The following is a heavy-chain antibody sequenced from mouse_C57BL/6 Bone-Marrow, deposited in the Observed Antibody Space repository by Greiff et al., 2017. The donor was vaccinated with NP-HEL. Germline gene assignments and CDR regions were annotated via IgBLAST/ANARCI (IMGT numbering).Heavy chain of an antibody. CDR2: INPNNGGT. CDR3: ARCRGNYDHYFDY. V-gene: IGHV1-18*01. CDR1: GYTFTDYN. Sequence: EVKLQQSGPELVKPGASVKIPCKASGYTFTDYNMDWVKQSHGKSLEWIGDINPNNGGTIYNQKFKGKATLTVDKSSSTAYMELRSLTSEDTAVYYCARCRGNYDHYFDYWGQGTTLTVSS. D-gene: IGHD2-1*01. J-gene: IGHJ2*01.